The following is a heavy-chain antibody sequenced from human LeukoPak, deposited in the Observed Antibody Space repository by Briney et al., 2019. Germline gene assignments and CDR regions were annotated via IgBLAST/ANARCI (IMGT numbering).Heavy chain of an antibody. D-gene: IGHD5-18*01. CDR2: IYSGGTT. Sequence: GGSLRLSCAASGLTISSTSMNWVRQAPGKGLEWVSVIYSGGTTYYADSVKGRFTISRDNSKNTLYLQMNSLRGEDTAVYYCATKRGYNYGLDYWGQGTLVTVSS. CDR3: ATKRGYNYGLDY. CDR1: GLTISSTS. J-gene: IGHJ4*02. V-gene: IGHV3-53*01.